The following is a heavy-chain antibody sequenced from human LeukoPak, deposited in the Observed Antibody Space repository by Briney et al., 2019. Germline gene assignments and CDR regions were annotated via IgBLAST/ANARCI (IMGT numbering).Heavy chain of an antibody. J-gene: IGHJ4*02. V-gene: IGHV4-39*01. CDR1: GGSISSSSYY. D-gene: IGHD2-8*02. Sequence: PSETLSLTCTVSGGSISSSSYYWGWIRQPPGKGLEWIGSIYYSGSTNYNPSLKSRVTISVDTSKNQFSLKLSSVTAADTAVYYCARHSGRSRSLDYWGQGTLVTVSS. CDR3: ARHSGRSRSLDY. CDR2: IYYSGST.